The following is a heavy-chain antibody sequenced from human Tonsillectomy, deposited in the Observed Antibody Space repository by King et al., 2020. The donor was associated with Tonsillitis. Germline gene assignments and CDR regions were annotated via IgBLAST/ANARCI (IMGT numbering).Heavy chain of an antibody. V-gene: IGHV3-74*01. CDR1: EFTFSDYC. J-gene: IGHJ4*02. CDR2: IKSDGSNT. Sequence: VQLVESGGGLVQPGGSLRLSCVASEFTFSDYCMHWVRQAPGKGLVWVSRIKSDGSNTNYADSVEGRFTISRDNAKNTLNLQMNSLRAEDTAGYYCVRGAQTFDYWGQGTLVTVSS. CDR3: VRGAQTFDY.